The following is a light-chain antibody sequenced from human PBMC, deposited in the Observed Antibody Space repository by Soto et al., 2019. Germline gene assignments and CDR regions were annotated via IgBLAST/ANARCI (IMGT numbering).Light chain of an antibody. V-gene: IGLV2-8*01. Sequence: QSALTQPPSASGSPGQSVTISCTGTSSDVGGYNYVSWYQQHPGKAPKLMIYEVNKRPSGVPDRFSGSKSGNTASLTVSGLQTEDEADYYCSSFTISRNTVIFGGGTKLTVL. J-gene: IGLJ2*01. CDR1: SSDVGGYNY. CDR3: SSFTISRNTVI. CDR2: EVN.